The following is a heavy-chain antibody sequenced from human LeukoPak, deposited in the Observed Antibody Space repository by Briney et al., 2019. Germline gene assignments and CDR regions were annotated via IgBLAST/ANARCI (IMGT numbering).Heavy chain of an antibody. CDR3: ARVSPRGDYGDNIFDF. Sequence: KPSETLSLTCAVYGGSFSGYYWSWIRQPPGKRLEWIGEISHSVSSNYNPSLKSRLTLTLDTSNNHFSLNLTSVTAADTAVYYCARVSPRGDYGDNIFDFWGQGTLVTVSS. CDR1: GGSFSGYY. CDR2: ISHSVSS. J-gene: IGHJ4*02. D-gene: IGHD4-17*01. V-gene: IGHV4-34*01.